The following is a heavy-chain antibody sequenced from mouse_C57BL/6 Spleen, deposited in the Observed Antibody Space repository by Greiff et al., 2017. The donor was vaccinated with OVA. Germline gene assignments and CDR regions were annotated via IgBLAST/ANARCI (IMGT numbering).Heavy chain of an antibody. CDR1: GFTFSDYY. V-gene: IGHV5-16*01. J-gene: IGHJ2*01. D-gene: IGHD2-5*01. Sequence: VESEGGLVQPGSSMKLSCTASGFTFSDYYMAWVRQVPEKGLEWVANINYDGSSTYYLDSLKSRFIISRDNAKNILYLQMSSLKSEDTATYYCARDQHYSNGLDYWGQGTTLTVSS. CDR3: ARDQHYSNGLDY. CDR2: INYDGSST.